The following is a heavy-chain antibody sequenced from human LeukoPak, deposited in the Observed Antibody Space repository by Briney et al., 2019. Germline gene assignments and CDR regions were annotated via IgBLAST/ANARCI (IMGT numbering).Heavy chain of an antibody. CDR3: AKEAPSPIAAAGTFDY. D-gene: IGHD6-13*01. J-gene: IGHJ4*02. V-gene: IGHV3-23*01. Sequence: GGSLRLSCAASGFTFSSYAMSWVRQAPGKGLEWVSAISGSGGSTYYADSVKGRFTISRDNSKNTLYLQMNSLRAEDTAVYYCAKEAPSPIAAAGTFDYWGQGTLVTVSS. CDR2: ISGSGGST. CDR1: GFTFSSYA.